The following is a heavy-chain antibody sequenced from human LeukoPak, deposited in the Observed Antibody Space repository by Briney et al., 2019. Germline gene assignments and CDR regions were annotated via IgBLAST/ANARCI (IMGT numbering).Heavy chain of an antibody. CDR3: ARVGKKGGDFDP. J-gene: IGHJ5*02. CDR2: IIEGGDVK. CDR1: GFTFGDYA. Sequence: GGSLRLSCTASGFTFGDYAMTWVRQAPGKGLEWVANIIEGGDVKYYVDSVKGRFIISRDNTKNSVYLQMTSLRADDTAVYYCARVGKKGGDFDPWGQGPLVTVSS. D-gene: IGHD2-21*01. V-gene: IGHV3-7*01.